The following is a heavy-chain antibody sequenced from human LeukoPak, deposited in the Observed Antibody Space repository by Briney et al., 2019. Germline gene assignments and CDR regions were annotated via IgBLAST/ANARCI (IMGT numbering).Heavy chain of an antibody. V-gene: IGHV1-69*01. CDR3: ARGEKLRYFDWLLSAFDI. D-gene: IGHD3-9*01. Sequence: SVKVSCKASGGTFSSYAISWVRQAPGQGLEWMGWIIPIFGTANYAQKFQGRVTITADESTSTAYMELSSLRSEDTAVYYCARGEKLRYFDWLLSAFDIWGQGTMVTVSS. CDR1: GGTFSSYA. J-gene: IGHJ3*02. CDR2: IIPIFGTA.